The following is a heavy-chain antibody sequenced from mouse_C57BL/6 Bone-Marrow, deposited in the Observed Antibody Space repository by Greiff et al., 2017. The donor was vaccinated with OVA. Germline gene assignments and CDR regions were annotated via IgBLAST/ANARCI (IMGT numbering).Heavy chain of an antibody. D-gene: IGHD2-3*01. CDR2: ISNGGGST. J-gene: IGHJ4*01. V-gene: IGHV5-12*01. Sequence: DVMLVESGGGLVQPGGSLKLSCAASGFTFSDYYMYWVRQTPEKRLEWVAYISNGGGSTYYPDTVKGRFTISRDNAKNTLYLQMSRLKSEDTAMYYCARQNLIYDGYYDYAMDYWGQGTSVTVSS. CDR1: GFTFSDYY. CDR3: ARQNLIYDGYYDYAMDY.